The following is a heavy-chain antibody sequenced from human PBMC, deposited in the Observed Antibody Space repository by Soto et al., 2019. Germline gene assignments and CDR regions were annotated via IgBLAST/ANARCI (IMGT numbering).Heavy chain of an antibody. V-gene: IGHV1-18*01. Sequence: QVQLVQSGGEVKKPGASVKVSCKASGDTVTNYGINWVRQAPGQGVEWMGWISFHSGNTNYAQKVQGRVTMTTDTSTSTAYMELRSLRSDDTAVYYSASSTSIAGAGKEKWGQGTLVTVSS. CDR1: GDTVTNYG. CDR2: ISFHSGNT. D-gene: IGHD6-19*01. J-gene: IGHJ4*02. CDR3: ASSTSIAGAGKEK.